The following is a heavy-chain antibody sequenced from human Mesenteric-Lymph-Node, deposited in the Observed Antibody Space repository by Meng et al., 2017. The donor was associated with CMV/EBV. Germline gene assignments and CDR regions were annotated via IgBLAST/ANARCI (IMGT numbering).Heavy chain of an antibody. Sequence: GGSLRLSCAASGFTFSSYWMHWVRQAPGKGLVWVSRINSDGSSTSYADSVKGRFTISRDNAKNTLYLQMNSLRAEDTAVYYCAKDFYDNSDYSSFWYFDLWGRGTLVTVSS. CDR1: GFTFSSYW. D-gene: IGHD3-22*01. CDR2: INSDGSST. J-gene: IGHJ2*01. CDR3: AKDFYDNSDYSSFWYFDL. V-gene: IGHV3-74*01.